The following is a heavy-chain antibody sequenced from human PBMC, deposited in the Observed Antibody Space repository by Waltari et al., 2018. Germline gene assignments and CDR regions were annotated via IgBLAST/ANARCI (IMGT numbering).Heavy chain of an antibody. CDR2: IIPIFGTA. J-gene: IGHJ4*02. Sequence: QVQLVQSGAEVKKPGSSVKVSCKASGGTFSSYAISWVRQAPGQGLEGMGGIIPIFGTANAAQKFQGRVTITADESTSTAYMELSSLRSEDTAVYYCARDESGSGSYPQLDYWGQGTLVTVSS. CDR3: ARDESGSGSYPQLDY. D-gene: IGHD1-26*01. CDR1: GGTFSSYA. V-gene: IGHV1-69*01.